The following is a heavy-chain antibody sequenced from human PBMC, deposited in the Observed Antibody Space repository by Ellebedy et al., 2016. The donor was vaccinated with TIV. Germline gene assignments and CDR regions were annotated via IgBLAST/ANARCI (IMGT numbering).Heavy chain of an antibody. D-gene: IGHD2/OR15-2a*01. CDR1: GFTFSSYW. Sequence: GGSLRLSCAASGFTFSSYWMHWVRQAPGKGLVWVSSLNSDGTTIRYADSVQGRFTISRDNAKSTLSLQMNSLRAEDTAVYYCAREVLASSKGGPFDIWGQGTMVTVSP. J-gene: IGHJ3*02. CDR3: AREVLASSKGGPFDI. V-gene: IGHV3-74*01. CDR2: LNSDGTTI.